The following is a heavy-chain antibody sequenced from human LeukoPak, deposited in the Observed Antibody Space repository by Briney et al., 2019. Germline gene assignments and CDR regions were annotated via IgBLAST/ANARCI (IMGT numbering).Heavy chain of an antibody. CDR1: GYTFTSYY. V-gene: IGHV1-46*01. J-gene: IGHJ4*02. CDR3: ARESVLGYNSVYYFDY. Sequence: GASVKVSCKASGYTFTSYYMHWVRQAPGQGLEGMGIINPSGGSTSYAQKFQGRVTMTRDTSTSTVYMELSSLRSEDTAVYYCARESVLGYNSVYYFDYWGQGTLVTVSS. D-gene: IGHD5-24*01. CDR2: INPSGGST.